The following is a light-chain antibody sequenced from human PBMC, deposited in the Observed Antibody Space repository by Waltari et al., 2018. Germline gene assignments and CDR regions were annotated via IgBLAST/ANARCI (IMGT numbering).Light chain of an antibody. CDR3: QQRSKYT. Sequence: EIVLTQSPATLSLSPGDRATLSCRASQSVSSYLAWYQQKPGQAPRLLIYDASNRATGIPARFSGSGSGTDFTLTISSLEPEDFAVYYCQQRSKYTFGQGTKLEI. V-gene: IGKV3-11*01. CDR2: DAS. CDR1: QSVSSY. J-gene: IGKJ2*01.